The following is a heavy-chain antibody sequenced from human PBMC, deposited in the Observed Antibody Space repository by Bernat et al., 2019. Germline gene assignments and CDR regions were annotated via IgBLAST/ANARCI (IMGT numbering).Heavy chain of an antibody. J-gene: IGHJ5*02. CDR2: INHSGST. D-gene: IGHD3-9*01. CDR1: GGSFSGYY. V-gene: IGHV4-34*01. CDR3: ARAPAGVADFDWLLYDSWFDP. Sequence: QVQLQQWGAGLLKPSETLSLTCAVYGGSFSGYYWSWIRQPPGKGLEWIGEINHSGSTNYNPPLKSRVTISVDTSKNQFSLKLSSVTAAYTAVYYCARAPAGVADFDWLLYDSWFDPWGQGTLVTVSS.